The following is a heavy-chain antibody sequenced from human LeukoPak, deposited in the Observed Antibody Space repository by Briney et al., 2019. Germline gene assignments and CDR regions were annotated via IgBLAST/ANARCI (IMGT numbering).Heavy chain of an antibody. Sequence: ASVKVSCKASGYTFTSYGISWVRQAPGQGLEWMGGISAYNGNTNYAQKLQGRVTMTTDTSTSTAYMELRSLRSDDTAVYYCARASGGYCSSTSCYAFDYWGQGTLVTVSS. CDR3: ARASGGYCSSTSCYAFDY. D-gene: IGHD2-2*01. CDR1: GYTFTSYG. CDR2: ISAYNGNT. V-gene: IGHV1-18*01. J-gene: IGHJ4*02.